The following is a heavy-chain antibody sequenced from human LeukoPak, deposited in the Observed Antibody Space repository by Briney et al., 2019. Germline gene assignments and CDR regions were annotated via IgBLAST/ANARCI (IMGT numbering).Heavy chain of an antibody. V-gene: IGHV1-18*01. CDR3: ARVSRYGSGSKRTFDY. J-gene: IGHJ4*02. CDR1: GYTFTSYG. CDR2: ISAYNGNT. Sequence: ASVKVSCKASGYTFTSYGISWVRQAPGQGLEGMGWISAYNGNTNYAQKLQGRVTMTTDTSTSTAYMELRSLRSDDTAVYYCARVSRYGSGSKRTFDYWGQGTLVTVSS. D-gene: IGHD3-10*01.